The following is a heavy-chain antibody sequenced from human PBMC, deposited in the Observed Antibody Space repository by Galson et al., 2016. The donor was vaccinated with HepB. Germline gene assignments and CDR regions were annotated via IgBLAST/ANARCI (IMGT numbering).Heavy chain of an antibody. CDR1: GYTFASYG. CDR3: ARDDRAAGAGNRYYFDY. D-gene: IGHD6-13*01. J-gene: IGHJ4*02. CDR2: ISAYNGDT. Sequence: SVKVSCKASGYTFASYGISWVRQAPGQGLQWMGWISAYNGDTNSAPRLQGRVTMTTDTSTSTAYMELRSLRSDDTAVYYCARDDRAAGAGNRYYFDYWGQGTLVTVSS. V-gene: IGHV1-18*01.